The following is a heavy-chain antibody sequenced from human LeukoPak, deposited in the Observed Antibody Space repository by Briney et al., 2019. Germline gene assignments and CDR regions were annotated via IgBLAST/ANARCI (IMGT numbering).Heavy chain of an antibody. CDR2: IIPIFGIA. V-gene: IGHV1-69*04. J-gene: IGHJ4*02. CDR1: GGTFSSYA. Sequence: SVKVSCKASGGTFSSYAISWVRQAPGQGLEWMGRIIPIFGIANYAQKFQGRVTITADKSTSTAYMELSSLRSEDTAVYYCARDESGSLGRYYFDYWGQGTLVTVSS. D-gene: IGHD1-26*01. CDR3: ARDESGSLGRYYFDY.